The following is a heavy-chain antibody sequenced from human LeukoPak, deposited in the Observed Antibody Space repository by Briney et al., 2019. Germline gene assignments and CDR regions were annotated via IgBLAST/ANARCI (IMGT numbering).Heavy chain of an antibody. CDR1: GYTFTGYY. Sequence: ASVKVSCKASGYTFTGYYMFWARQAPGQGLEWMGWINPNSGATKYAQKFQGRVTLTRDTSIRTTYMELSSLRSDDTAVYYCARDERYCNGDNHYPDLGYWGQGTLVTVSS. V-gene: IGHV1-2*02. J-gene: IGHJ4*02. CDR2: INPNSGAT. D-gene: IGHD2-15*01. CDR3: ARDERYCNGDNHYPDLGY.